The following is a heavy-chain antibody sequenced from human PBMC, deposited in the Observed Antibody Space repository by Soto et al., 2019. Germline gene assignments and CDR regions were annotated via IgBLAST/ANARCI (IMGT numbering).Heavy chain of an antibody. Sequence: QVQLVDSGGGVVQSGRSLRLSCAASGFPFYKYGMHWVRQAPGKGLEWVALISYDGTKEFYADSVRGRFTISRDNFKNTVDLQMHSLRAEDTALYYCAREMITIADAFDLWGQGTMVTVSS. J-gene: IGHJ3*01. CDR1: GFPFYKYG. V-gene: IGHV3-30*03. CDR2: ISYDGTKE. CDR3: AREMITIADAFDL. D-gene: IGHD3-16*01.